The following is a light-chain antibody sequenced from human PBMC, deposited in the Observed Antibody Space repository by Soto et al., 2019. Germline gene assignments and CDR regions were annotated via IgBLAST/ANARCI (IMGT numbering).Light chain of an antibody. CDR2: EVV. Sequence: QSALTQPPSASGSPGQSVTISCSGTKNDIGVYDFVSWYQHHPGKAPRLIIYEVVQRPSGVPDRFSGSKSGNTASLTVSGLQAADEADYYCVAWDDSLNGVLFGGGTKVTVL. V-gene: IGLV2-8*01. J-gene: IGLJ2*01. CDR3: VAWDDSLNGVL. CDR1: KNDIGVYDF.